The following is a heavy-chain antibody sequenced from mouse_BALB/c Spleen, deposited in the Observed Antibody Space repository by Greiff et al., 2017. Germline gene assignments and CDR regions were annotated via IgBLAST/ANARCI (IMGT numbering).Heavy chain of an antibody. D-gene: IGHD1-1*02. V-gene: IGHV14-3*02. J-gene: IGHJ3*01. CDR2: IDPATGNT. CDR1: GFNIKDTY. Sequence: VPLQQSGAELVKPGASVKLSCTASGFNIKDTYMHWVKQRPEQGLEWIGRIDPATGNTKYDPKFQGKATITADTSSNTAYLQLSSLTSEDTAVYYCARSALWSGGFAYWGQGTLVTVSA. CDR3: ARSALWSGGFAY.